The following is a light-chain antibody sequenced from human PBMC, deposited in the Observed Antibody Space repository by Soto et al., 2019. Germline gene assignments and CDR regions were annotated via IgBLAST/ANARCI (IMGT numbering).Light chain of an antibody. J-gene: IGKJ1*01. CDR2: GAS. CDR1: QRVSSGY. Sequence: EIVLTQSPGTLSLSPGERATLSCRASQRVSSGYLGWYQQRSGQAPRHLLYGASNRAAGIPDRFSGRGFETEVTPTLSRMEPEHYAAYYWKQYASSPPSTFGQGTKVEIK. CDR3: KQYASSPPST. V-gene: IGKV3-20*01.